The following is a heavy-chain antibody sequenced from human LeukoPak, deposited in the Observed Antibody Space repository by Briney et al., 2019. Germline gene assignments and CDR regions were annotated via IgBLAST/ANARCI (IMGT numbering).Heavy chain of an antibody. V-gene: IGHV1-69*01. J-gene: IGHJ6*03. Sequence: PGGSLRLSCAASGFTFSSYAISWVRQAPGQGLEWMGGIIPIFGTANYAQKFQGRVTITADESTSTAYMELSSLRSEDTAVYYCARGGTDSSGYYYASRFSLGYYMDVWGKGTTVTISS. CDR2: IIPIFGTA. CDR3: ARGGTDSSGYYYASRFSLGYYMDV. CDR1: GFTFSSYA. D-gene: IGHD3-22*01.